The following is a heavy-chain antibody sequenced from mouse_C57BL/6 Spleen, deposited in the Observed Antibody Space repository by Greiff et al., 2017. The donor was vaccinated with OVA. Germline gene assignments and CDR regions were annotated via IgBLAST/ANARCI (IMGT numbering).Heavy chain of an antibody. CDR1: GYTFTSYW. Sequence: VKLQQPGAELVKPGASVKMSCKASGYTFTSYWITWVKQRPGQGLEWIGDIYPGSGSTNYNEKFKSKATLTVDTSSSTAYMQLSSLTSEDSAVYYCAIDYYGSSYGFAYWGQGTLVTVSA. CDR2: IYPGSGST. D-gene: IGHD1-1*01. V-gene: IGHV1-55*01. J-gene: IGHJ3*01. CDR3: AIDYYGSSYGFAY.